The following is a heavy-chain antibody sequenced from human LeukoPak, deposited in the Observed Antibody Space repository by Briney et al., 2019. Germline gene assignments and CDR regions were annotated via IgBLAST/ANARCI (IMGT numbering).Heavy chain of an antibody. D-gene: IGHD3-10*01. Sequence: PSETLSLTCTVSGGSISSSSYYRGWIRQPPGKGLEWIGSIYYSGSTYYNPSLKSRVTISVDTSKNQFSLKLSSVTAADMAVYYCARAAVLRGVRHFDLWGRGTLVTVSS. CDR1: GGSISSSSYY. J-gene: IGHJ2*01. CDR2: IYYSGST. V-gene: IGHV4-39*07. CDR3: ARAAVLRGVRHFDL.